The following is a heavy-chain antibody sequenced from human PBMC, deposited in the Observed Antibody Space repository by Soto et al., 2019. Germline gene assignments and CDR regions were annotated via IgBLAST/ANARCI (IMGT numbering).Heavy chain of an antibody. CDR2: ISSSSSYT. CDR3: ARDVDYHLNAFDI. CDR1: GFTFSNYA. D-gene: IGHD5-12*01. Sequence: VGSLRLSCAASGFTFSNYAMSWLRQPPGKGLEWVSYISSSSSYTNYADSVKGRFTISRDNAKNSLYLQMNSLRAEDTAVYYCARDVDYHLNAFDICGQRTMVTVSS. V-gene: IGHV3-11*06. J-gene: IGHJ3*02.